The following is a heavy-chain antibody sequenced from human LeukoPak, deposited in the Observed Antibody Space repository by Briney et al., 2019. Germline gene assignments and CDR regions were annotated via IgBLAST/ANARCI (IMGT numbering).Heavy chain of an antibody. CDR2: IYSGGST. J-gene: IGHJ4*02. CDR1: GFTVSSNY. Sequence: GGSLRLSCAASGFTVSSNYMSWVRQAPGKGLEWVSVIYSGGSTYYADSVKGRFTISRDNSKNTLYLQMNSLRAEDTAVYYCARDRHDYVWGSYRLPGYWGQGTLVTVSS. D-gene: IGHD3-16*02. V-gene: IGHV3-66*01. CDR3: ARDRHDYVWGSYRLPGY.